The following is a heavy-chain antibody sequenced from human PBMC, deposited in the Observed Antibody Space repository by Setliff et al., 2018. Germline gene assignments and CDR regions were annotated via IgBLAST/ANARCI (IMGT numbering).Heavy chain of an antibody. J-gene: IGHJ4*02. D-gene: IGHD2-8*02. CDR1: GGSIGSINW. Sequence: SETLSLTCAVSGGSIGSINWWSWVRQAPGKGLEWIGEIKYSGATNYNPSLKSRVTISVDTSKNQFSLKLSSVTAADTALYYCTVYNTGSSKDHYWGQGTPVTVSS. CDR2: IKYSGAT. CDR3: TVYNTGSSKDHY. V-gene: IGHV4-4*02.